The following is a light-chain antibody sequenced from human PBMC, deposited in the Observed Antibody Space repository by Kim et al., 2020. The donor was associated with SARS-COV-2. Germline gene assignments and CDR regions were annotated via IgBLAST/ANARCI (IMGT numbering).Light chain of an antibody. CDR3: QQSYSTPYT. J-gene: IGKJ2*01. CDR1: QSSSSY. Sequence: SASVGDRVTIACRASQSSSSYLNWYHQKPGKAPKLLIYAASSLQSGVPSRFSGSGSGTDFTLTISSLQPEDFATDYCQQSYSTPYTFGQGTKLEIK. V-gene: IGKV1-39*01. CDR2: AAS.